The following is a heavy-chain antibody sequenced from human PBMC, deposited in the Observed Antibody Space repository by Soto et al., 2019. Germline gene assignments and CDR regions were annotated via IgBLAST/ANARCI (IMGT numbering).Heavy chain of an antibody. J-gene: IGHJ4*02. D-gene: IGHD6-13*01. Sequence: QITLKESGPPLVKPTQTLTLTCTFSGFSLTTSGVGVGWIRQPPGKALEWLALIYWDDDKRYSPSLKSRLPIPKDTPTTQVVLIMTTMGPVDTATYSCAHSRIGAAGLLDYWGQGMLVIVSS. V-gene: IGHV2-5*02. CDR1: GFSLTTSGVG. CDR3: AHSRIGAAGLLDY. CDR2: IYWDDDK.